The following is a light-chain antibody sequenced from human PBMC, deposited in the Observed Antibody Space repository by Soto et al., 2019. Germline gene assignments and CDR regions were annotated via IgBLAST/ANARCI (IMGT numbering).Light chain of an antibody. V-gene: IGKV3-11*01. CDR1: QSVRSY. CDR2: DAS. J-gene: IGKJ4*01. CDR3: QQRSNWPT. Sequence: IVLTQSPGTLSLSPGERATLSCRATQSVRSYLAWYQQKXGQAPRLLIYDASNRATGIPARFSGSGSGTDFTLTISSLEPEDFAVYYCQQRSNWPTFGGGTKVEIK.